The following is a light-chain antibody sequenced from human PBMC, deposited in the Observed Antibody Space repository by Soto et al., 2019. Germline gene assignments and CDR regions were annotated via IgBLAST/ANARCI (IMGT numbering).Light chain of an antibody. CDR2: DVS. Sequence: QSALTQPASVSGSPGQSITISCTGTNSDVGGYNYVSWYQQHPGKAPKLMIYDVSNRPSGVSNRFSASKSGNTASLTISGLQAEDEADYYCSSYTSSSTVVFGGGTKVTVL. V-gene: IGLV2-14*01. J-gene: IGLJ2*01. CDR1: NSDVGGYNY. CDR3: SSYTSSSTVV.